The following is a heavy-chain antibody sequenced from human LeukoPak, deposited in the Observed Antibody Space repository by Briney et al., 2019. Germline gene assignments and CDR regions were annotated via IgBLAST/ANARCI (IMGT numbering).Heavy chain of an antibody. Sequence: ASVKVSCKASGYTFTGYYMHWVQQAPGQGLEWMGWINPNSGGTNYAQKFQGRVTMTRDTSISTAYMELSRLRSDDTAVYYCARERRPDPVTTSIGYWGQGTLVTVSS. CDR1: GYTFTGYY. D-gene: IGHD4-11*01. V-gene: IGHV1-2*02. CDR3: ARERRPDPVTTSIGY. J-gene: IGHJ4*02. CDR2: INPNSGGT.